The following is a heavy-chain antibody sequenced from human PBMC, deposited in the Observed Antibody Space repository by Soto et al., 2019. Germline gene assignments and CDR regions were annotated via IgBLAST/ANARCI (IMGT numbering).Heavy chain of an antibody. V-gene: IGHV4-4*02. D-gene: IGHD5-12*01. CDR3: ARGTDYRWTD. CDR1: GDSITRNTHW. Sequence: QVQLQESGPGLVKPSGTLSLTCAVSGDSITRNTHWGSWVRQPPGKGLEWIGEIHHSGTTMFNPSLESRITMSVDNPKNQFSLQLSSVTDADTAVYYCARGTDYRWTDWGRGTLVTVSS. J-gene: IGHJ4*02. CDR2: IHHSGTT.